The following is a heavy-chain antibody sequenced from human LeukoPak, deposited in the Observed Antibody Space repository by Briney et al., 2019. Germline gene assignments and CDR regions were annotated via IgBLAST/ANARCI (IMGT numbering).Heavy chain of an antibody. CDR3: ARGGYYGSGNDFRFDP. Sequence: PSETLSLTCTVSGGSISSSSYYWGWIRRSPGKGLECIGYIHYTGSTNYNPSLKSRVTISVETSKNQFSLKLKSVTAADTAVYYCARGGYYGSGNDFRFDPWGQGTLVTVSS. V-gene: IGHV4-61*05. CDR2: IHYTGST. D-gene: IGHD3-10*01. J-gene: IGHJ5*02. CDR1: GGSISSSSYY.